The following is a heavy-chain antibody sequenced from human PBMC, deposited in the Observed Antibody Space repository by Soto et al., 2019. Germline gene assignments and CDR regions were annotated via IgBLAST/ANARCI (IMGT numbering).Heavy chain of an antibody. CDR3: ATTPLSSGWLNFDY. Sequence: GASVKVSCKVSGYTLTELSMHWVRQAPGKGLEWMGGFDPEDGETIYAQKFQGRVTMTEDTSTDTAYMELSSLRSEDTAVYYCATTPLSSGWLNFDYWGQGTLVTVSS. CDR1: GYTLTELS. J-gene: IGHJ4*02. D-gene: IGHD6-19*01. V-gene: IGHV1-24*01. CDR2: FDPEDGET.